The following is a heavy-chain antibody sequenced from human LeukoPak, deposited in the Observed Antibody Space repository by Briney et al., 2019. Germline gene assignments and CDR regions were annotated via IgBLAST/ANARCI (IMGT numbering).Heavy chain of an antibody. CDR1: GYSISSGYY. D-gene: IGHD3-16*01. CDR2: IYHSGST. CDR3: ARHPHMITFGGVTYYFDY. J-gene: IGHJ4*02. V-gene: IGHV4-38-2*01. Sequence: SETLSLTCAVSGYSISSGYYWGWIRQPPGKGLEWIGSIYHSGSTYYNPSLKSRVTISVDTSKNQFSLKLSSVTAADTAVYYCARHPHMITFGGVTYYFDYWGQGTLVTVSS.